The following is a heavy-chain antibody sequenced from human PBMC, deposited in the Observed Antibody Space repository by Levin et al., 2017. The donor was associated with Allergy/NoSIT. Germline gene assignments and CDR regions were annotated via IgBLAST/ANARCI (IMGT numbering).Heavy chain of an antibody. CDR2: ISYDGSNK. Sequence: GGSLRLSCAASGFTFSSYAMHWVRQAPGKGLEWVAVISYDGSNKYYADSVKGRFTISRDNSKNTLYLQMNSLRAEDTAVYYCARDRHYYDSSGYLGYYFDYWGQGTLVTVSS. CDR1: GFTFSSYA. V-gene: IGHV3-30*04. D-gene: IGHD3-22*01. CDR3: ARDRHYYDSSGYLGYYFDY. J-gene: IGHJ4*02.